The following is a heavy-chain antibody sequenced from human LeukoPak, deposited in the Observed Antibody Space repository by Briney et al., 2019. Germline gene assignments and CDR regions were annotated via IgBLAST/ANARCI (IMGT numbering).Heavy chain of an antibody. D-gene: IGHD2-21*02. CDR3: AKDLAPYCGGDCYSPDDAFDI. Sequence: PGGSLRLSCAASGFTFSNYAMDWVRQAPGKGLEWVSAISGTSGRTYYADSVKGRFTISRDNSKNTLYLQMNGQRAEDTAVYYCAKDLAPYCGGDCYSPDDAFDIWGQGTMVTVSS. CDR2: ISGTSGRT. CDR1: GFTFSNYA. V-gene: IGHV3-23*01. J-gene: IGHJ3*02.